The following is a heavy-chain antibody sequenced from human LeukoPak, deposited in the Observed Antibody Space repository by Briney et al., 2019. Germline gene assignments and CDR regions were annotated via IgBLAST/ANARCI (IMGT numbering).Heavy chain of an antibody. CDR3: AKDRGGTCSSTSCSPASYYFDY. Sequence: GGSLRLSCAASGFTFSSYAMGWVRQAPGKGLEWVSAISGSGGSTYYADSVKGRFTISRDNSKNTLYLQMNSLRAEDTAVYYCAKDRGGTCSSTSCSPASYYFDYWGQGTLVTVSS. CDR2: ISGSGGST. V-gene: IGHV3-23*01. J-gene: IGHJ4*02. CDR1: GFTFSSYA. D-gene: IGHD2-2*01.